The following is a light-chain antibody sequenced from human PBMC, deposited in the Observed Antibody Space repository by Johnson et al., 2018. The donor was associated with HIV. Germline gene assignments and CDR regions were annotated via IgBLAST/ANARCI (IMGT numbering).Light chain of an antibody. CDR1: NSNIGTYY. CDR2: ENT. V-gene: IGLV1-51*02. CDR3: GTWDTSLSAGGV. J-gene: IGLJ1*01. Sequence: QSVLTQPPSVSAAPGQKVTISCSGTNSNIGTYYVSWYQHLPGTAPKLLIYENTKRPSGIPDLFSGSKSGTSATLGITRLQTGDEADYYCGTWDTSLSAGGVFGPGTKLTVL.